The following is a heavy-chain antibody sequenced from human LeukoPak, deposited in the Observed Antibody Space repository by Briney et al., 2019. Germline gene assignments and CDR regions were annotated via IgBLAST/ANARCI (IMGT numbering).Heavy chain of an antibody. V-gene: IGHV4-59*01. J-gene: IGHJ4*02. D-gene: IGHD3-22*01. CDR2: IYYSGST. CDR3: ARVAPSGVYYDSSGYYDY. CDR1: GGPISSYY. Sequence: SETLSLTCTVSGGPISSYYWSWIRQPPGKGLEWIGYIYYSGSTNYNPSLKSRVTISVDTSKNQFSLKLSSVTAADTAVYYCARVAPSGVYYDSSGYYDYWGQGTLVTVSS.